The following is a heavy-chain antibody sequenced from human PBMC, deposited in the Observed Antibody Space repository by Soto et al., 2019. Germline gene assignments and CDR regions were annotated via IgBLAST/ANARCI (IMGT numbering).Heavy chain of an antibody. CDR3: ARVDTAMVVFDY. CDR2: ISSSSSYI. CDR1: GFTFSSYA. V-gene: IGHV3-21*01. Sequence: PRGSLRLSCAASGFTFSSYAMSWVRQAPGKGLEGVSSISSSSSYIYYADSVKGRFTISRDNAKNSLYLQMNSLRAEDTAVYYCARVDTAMVVFDYWGQGTLVTVSS. J-gene: IGHJ4*02. D-gene: IGHD5-18*01.